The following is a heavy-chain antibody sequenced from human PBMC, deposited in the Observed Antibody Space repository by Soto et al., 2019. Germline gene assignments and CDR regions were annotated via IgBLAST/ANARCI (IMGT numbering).Heavy chain of an antibody. CDR2: ISSSGSTI. V-gene: IGHV3-11*01. Sequence: GGSLRLSCAASGFTFSDYYMSWIRQAPGKGLEWVSYISSSGSTIYYADSVKGRFTISRDNAKNSLYLQMNSLRAEDTAVYYCARFRVVPAAIPNYYYGMDVWGQGTTVTVSS. CDR1: GFTFSDYY. CDR3: ARFRVVPAAIPNYYYGMDV. D-gene: IGHD2-2*02. J-gene: IGHJ6*02.